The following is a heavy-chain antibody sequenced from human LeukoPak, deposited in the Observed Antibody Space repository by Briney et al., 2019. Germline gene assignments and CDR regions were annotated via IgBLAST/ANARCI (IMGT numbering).Heavy chain of an antibody. V-gene: IGHV4-59*10. J-gene: IGHJ3*02. CDR1: GGSFSGYY. CDR3: ASGSSWYLDAFDT. CDR2: IYTSGST. Sequence: PSETLSLTCAVYGGSFSGYYWSWIRQPAGKGLEWIGRIYTSGSTNYNPSLKSRVTMSVDTSKNQFSLKLSSVTAADTAVYYCASGSSWYLDAFDTWGQGTMVTVSS. D-gene: IGHD6-13*01.